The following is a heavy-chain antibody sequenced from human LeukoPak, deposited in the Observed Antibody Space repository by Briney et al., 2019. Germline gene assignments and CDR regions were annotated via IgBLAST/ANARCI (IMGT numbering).Heavy chain of an antibody. J-gene: IGHJ6*03. V-gene: IGHV3-53*01. CDR1: GLTVSSNY. D-gene: IGHD5-12*01. Sequence: PGGSLRLSCATSGLTVSSNYMTWVRQAPGKGLEWVSVIYSGGSIYYADSVKGRFTISRGNPKNTVYLQMHNLRAEDTAVYYCARVGYSGYDYYYYNYMDVWGKGTTVTVSS. CDR3: ARVGYSGYDYYYYNYMDV. CDR2: IYSGGSI.